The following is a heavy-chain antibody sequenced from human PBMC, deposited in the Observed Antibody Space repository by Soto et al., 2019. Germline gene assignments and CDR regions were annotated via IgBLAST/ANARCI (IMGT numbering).Heavy chain of an antibody. CDR3: ARAGKNMVQFDY. Sequence: PSETLSLPCTVSGGSINSYFWSWIRQSPGKGLEWIGHIYYSGSTSYSPSIKSRVSISVDTSKNQFSLEVPSVTAADTAVYYCARAGKNMVQFDYWGQGTLVTVSS. D-gene: IGHD3-10*01. V-gene: IGHV4-59*01. J-gene: IGHJ4*02. CDR1: GGSINSYF. CDR2: IYYSGST.